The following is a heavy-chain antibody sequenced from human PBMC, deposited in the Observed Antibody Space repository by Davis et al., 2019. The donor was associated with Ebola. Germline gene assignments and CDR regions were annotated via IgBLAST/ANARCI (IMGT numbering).Heavy chain of an antibody. CDR1: GGSFSGYS. V-gene: IGHV4-34*01. D-gene: IGHD6-19*01. J-gene: IGHJ4*02. CDR2: ISHSGST. CDR3: ARRGSGWSH. Sequence: SETLSLTCTIYGGSFSGYSWSWIRQTPGKGLEWIGDISHSGSTNYNPYLKSRVTISMDTSKNQFSLKLNSMTAADTAVYYCARRGSGWSHWGQGTLVTVSS.